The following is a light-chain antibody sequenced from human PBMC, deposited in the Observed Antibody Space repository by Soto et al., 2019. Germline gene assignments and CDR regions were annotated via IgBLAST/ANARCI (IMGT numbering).Light chain of an antibody. V-gene: IGKV3-20*01. J-gene: IGKJ1*01. CDR1: QSVSSSY. CDR2: GAS. Sequence: EIVLPQSPGTLSLSPGARATLSCRAIQSVSSSYLAWYQQKPGQAPRLLIYGASSRATGIPDRFSGSGSGTDFTLTISRLEPEDFAVYYCQQYGSSPPKTFGQGTKVDIK. CDR3: QQYGSSPPKT.